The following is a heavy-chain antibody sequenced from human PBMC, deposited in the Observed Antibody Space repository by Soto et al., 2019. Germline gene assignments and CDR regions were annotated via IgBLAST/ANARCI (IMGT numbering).Heavy chain of an antibody. Sequence: QVQLVQSGAEVKKPGASVKVSCKASGYTFTSYDINWVRQATGQGLEWMGWMNPNSGNTGYAQKFQGKVTMTRNTSISTAYMELSSLRSEYTAGYYCARGGSYCGGDCYSAHDYWGQGTLVTVSS. CDR3: ARGGSYCGGDCYSAHDY. CDR2: MNPNSGNT. D-gene: IGHD2-21*01. V-gene: IGHV1-8*01. CDR1: GYTFTSYD. J-gene: IGHJ4*02.